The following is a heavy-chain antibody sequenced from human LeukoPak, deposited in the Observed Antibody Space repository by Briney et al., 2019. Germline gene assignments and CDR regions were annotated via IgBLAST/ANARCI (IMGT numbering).Heavy chain of an antibody. J-gene: IGHJ4*02. CDR3: ARCPPSGSYACVH. CDR2: IIPIFGTA. D-gene: IGHD1-26*01. CDR1: GGTFSSYG. Sequence: VASVKVSCKASGGTFSSYGISWVRQAPGHGLEWMGGIIPIFGTANYAQKFQGRVTITTDESTSTAYMELSSLRSEDTAVYYCARCPPSGSYACVHWGQGTLVTVSS. V-gene: IGHV1-69*05.